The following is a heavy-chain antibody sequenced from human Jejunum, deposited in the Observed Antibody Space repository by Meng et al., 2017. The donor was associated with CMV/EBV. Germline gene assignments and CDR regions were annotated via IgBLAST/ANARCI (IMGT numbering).Heavy chain of an antibody. CDR1: GAAISTSA. Sequence: GAAISTSALSWVRQAPGQGLEWMGGIIPVFGTEKYAQKFQGRVTFSRDSTNTAYMDVSSLRSDDTAVYYCAIGLEGATTKFPRFDLWGQGTLVTVSS. D-gene: IGHD1-26*01. V-gene: IGHV1-69*05. CDR2: IIPVFGTE. CDR3: AIGLEGATTKFPRFDL. J-gene: IGHJ4*02.